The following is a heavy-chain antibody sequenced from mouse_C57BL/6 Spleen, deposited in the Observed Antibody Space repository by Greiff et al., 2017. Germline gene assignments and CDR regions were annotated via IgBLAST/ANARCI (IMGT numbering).Heavy chain of an antibody. CDR3: VRELSYFDD. Sequence: VQLQESGPELVKPGASVKISCKASGYTFTDYYINWVKQRPGQGLEWIGWIFPGSGSTYYNEKFKGKATLTVDKSSSTAYLLRSSLTSEDSAVYFCVRELSYFDDWGQGTTLTVSS. CDR2: IFPGSGST. CDR1: GYTFTDYY. D-gene: IGHD3-2*02. V-gene: IGHV1-75*01. J-gene: IGHJ2*01.